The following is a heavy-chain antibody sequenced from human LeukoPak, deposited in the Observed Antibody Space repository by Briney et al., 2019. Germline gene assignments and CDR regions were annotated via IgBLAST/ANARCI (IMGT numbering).Heavy chain of an antibody. CDR2: IYSGGST. CDR3: ARGPHYYDSSGYYLGFDY. J-gene: IGHJ4*02. CDR1: GFTVSSNY. D-gene: IGHD3-22*01. Sequence: GGSLRLSCAASGFTVSSNYMSWVRQAPGKGLEWVSVIYSGGSTYYADSVKGRFTFSRDNSKNTLYLQMNSLRAEDTAVYYCARGPHYYDSSGYYLGFDYWGQGTLVTVSS. V-gene: IGHV3-66*01.